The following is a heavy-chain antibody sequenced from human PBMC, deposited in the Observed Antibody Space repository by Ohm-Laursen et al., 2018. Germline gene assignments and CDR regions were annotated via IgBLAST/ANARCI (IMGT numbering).Heavy chain of an antibody. CDR2: MNPNSGNT. D-gene: IGHD3-16*02. CDR1: GYTFTSYD. J-gene: IGHJ4*02. CDR3: ARGLFAPGVIRSH. V-gene: IGHV1-8*01. Sequence: ASVKVSCKVSGYTFTSYDINWVRQATGQGLEWMGWMNPNSGNTGYAQKFQGRVTMTRNTFISTAYMELSSLRSEDTAVYYCARGLFAPGVIRSHWGQGTLVTVSS.